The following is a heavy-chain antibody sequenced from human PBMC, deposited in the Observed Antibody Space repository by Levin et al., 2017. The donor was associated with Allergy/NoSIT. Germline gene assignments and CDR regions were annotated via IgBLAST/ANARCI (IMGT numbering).Heavy chain of an antibody. V-gene: IGHV3-23*01. J-gene: IGHJ3*01. CDR3: AKKQGGTSGFSFDV. D-gene: IGHD1-1*01. CDR1: GFTLTDYA. CDR2: ITGGGFNT. Sequence: GGSLILSCVASGFTLTDYAMAWVRQAPGQGLEWVSVITGGGFNTYYGDSVKGRFTVSRDNSKNTLYLELNSLRAEDTAVYYCAKKQGGTSGFSFDVWGQGTMVTVSS.